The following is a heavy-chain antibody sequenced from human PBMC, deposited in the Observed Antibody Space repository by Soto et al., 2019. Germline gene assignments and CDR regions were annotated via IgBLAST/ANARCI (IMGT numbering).Heavy chain of an antibody. CDR3: ARDRRIAAAGTNWFDP. CDR2: IYYSGST. V-gene: IGHV4-59*01. J-gene: IGHJ5*02. CDR1: GGSISSYY. D-gene: IGHD6-13*01. Sequence: SETLSLTCTGSGGSISSYYWSWIRQPPGKGLEWIGYIYYSGSTNYNPSLKSRVTISVDTSKNQFSLKLSSVTAADTAVYYCARDRRIAAAGTNWFDPWGQGTLVTVSS.